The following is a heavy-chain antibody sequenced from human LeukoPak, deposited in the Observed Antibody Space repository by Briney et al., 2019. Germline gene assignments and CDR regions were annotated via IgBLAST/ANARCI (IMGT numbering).Heavy chain of an antibody. CDR3: ARDRKHWLVPPAPDAVDI. V-gene: IGHV4-30-2*01. CDR1: GDSISSGGHY. D-gene: IGHD6-19*01. J-gene: IGHJ3*02. CDR2: ISQSGSP. Sequence: SETLSLTCTVSGDSISSGGHYWNWIRQPPGKGLEWIGYISQSGSPYYKSSLKSRVTISIDRAKNQFSLKLRSVTAADTAVYYCARDRKHWLVPPAPDAVDIWGQGTMVTVSS.